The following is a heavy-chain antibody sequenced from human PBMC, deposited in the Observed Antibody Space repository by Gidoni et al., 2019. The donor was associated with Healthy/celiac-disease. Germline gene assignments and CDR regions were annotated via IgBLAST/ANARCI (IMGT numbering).Heavy chain of an antibody. CDR1: GFTFSSYG. J-gene: IGHJ4*02. Sequence: QVQLVESGGGVVQPGRSLKPPCAASGFTFSSYGMHWVRQAPGKGLEWVAVISYDGSNKYYADSVKGRFTISRDNSKNTLYLQMNSLRAEDTAVYYCANAVFDYWGQGTLVTVSS. CDR2: ISYDGSNK. V-gene: IGHV3-30*18. CDR3: ANAVFDY.